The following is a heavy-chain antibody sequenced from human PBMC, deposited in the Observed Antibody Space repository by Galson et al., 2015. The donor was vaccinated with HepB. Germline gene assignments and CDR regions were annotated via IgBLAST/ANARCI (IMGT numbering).Heavy chain of an antibody. CDR2: INHSGST. CDR3: ARLDGDPDDAFDI. J-gene: IGHJ3*02. V-gene: IGHV4-34*01. D-gene: IGHD4-17*01. CDR1: GGSFSGYY. Sequence: SETLSLTCAVYGGSFSGYYWSWIRQPPGKGLEWIGEINHSGSTNYNPSLKSRVTISVDTSKNQFSLKLSSVTAADTAVYYCARLDGDPDDAFDIWGQGTMVTVSS.